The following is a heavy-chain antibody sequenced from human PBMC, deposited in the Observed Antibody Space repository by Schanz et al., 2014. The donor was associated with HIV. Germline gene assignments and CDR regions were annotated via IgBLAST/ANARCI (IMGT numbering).Heavy chain of an antibody. CDR2: ISPTSGTA. J-gene: IGHJ4*02. CDR1: GGTLRTYV. V-gene: IGHV1-69*01. D-gene: IGHD1-1*01. Sequence: QLLLVQSGTEVKKPGSSVTVSCAASGGTLRTYVVNWVRQAPGQGLEWLGGISPTSGTADYGQKFQDRVTITADASKEMAYLELRSLRSEDTALYYCARDFGSYPRTKVPDDWGQGTLVTVSS. CDR3: ARDFGSYPRTKVPDD.